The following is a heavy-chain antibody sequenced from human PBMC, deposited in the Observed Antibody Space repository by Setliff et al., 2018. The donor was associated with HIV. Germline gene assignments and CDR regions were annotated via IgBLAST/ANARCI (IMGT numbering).Heavy chain of an antibody. CDR2: VDPENGKT. CDR3: STNKWPVIRGVTAFDH. CDR1: GYTFADHF. Sequence: ASVKVSCKASGYTFADHFMYWVQQAPGKGLVYMGRVDPENGKTIYAEKFQGRLTITADTSTDTGYMELSSLTSHDTALYYCSTNKWPVIRGVTAFDHWGPGTLVTVSS. V-gene: IGHV1-69-2*01. D-gene: IGHD3-10*01. J-gene: IGHJ4*02.